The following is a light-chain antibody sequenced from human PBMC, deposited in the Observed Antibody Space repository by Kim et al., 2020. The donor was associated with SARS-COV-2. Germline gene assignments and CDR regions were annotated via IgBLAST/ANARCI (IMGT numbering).Light chain of an antibody. J-gene: IGLJ2*01. CDR2: QDN. V-gene: IGLV3-1*01. CDR3: QAWDSSTAV. Sequence: VSPGQTANITCSGDKLGDKYACWYQQKPGQSPVLVIYQDNKRPSGIPERFSGSNSGNTATLTISGTQAMDEADYYCQAWDSSTAVFGGGTQLTV. CDR1: KLGDKY.